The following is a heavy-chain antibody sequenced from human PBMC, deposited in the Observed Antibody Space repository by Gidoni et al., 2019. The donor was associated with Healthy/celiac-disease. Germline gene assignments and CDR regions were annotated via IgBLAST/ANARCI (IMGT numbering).Heavy chain of an antibody. CDR3: ARGRRTTGTRYYYYYMDV. D-gene: IGHD1-1*01. CDR2: INHSGST. CDR1: GGSFSGDY. V-gene: IGHV4-34*01. Sequence: HVQLQQCGAGTLKPSEPRSLTCAVYGGSFSGDYWSWLRQTPWKGLEWIGEINHSGSTNYNPSLKSRVTISVDTSKNQFSLKLSSVTAADTAVDYCARGRRTTGTRYYYYYMDVWGKGTTVTVSS. J-gene: IGHJ6*03.